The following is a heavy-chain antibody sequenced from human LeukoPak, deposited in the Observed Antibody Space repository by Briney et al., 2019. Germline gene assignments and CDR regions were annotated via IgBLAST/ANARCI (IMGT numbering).Heavy chain of an antibody. D-gene: IGHD3-16*01. CDR2: IKEDGSEI. V-gene: IGHV3-7*01. CDR3: AKGVYSYPS. J-gene: IGHJ5*02. Sequence: GGSLRLTCAASGFTFISYWMTWVRQAPGKGLQWVANIKEDGSEIYSVDSVKGRFTISRDNAKNSLYLQMNSLRAEDTALYYCAKGVYSYPSWGQGTPVTVSS. CDR1: GFTFISYW.